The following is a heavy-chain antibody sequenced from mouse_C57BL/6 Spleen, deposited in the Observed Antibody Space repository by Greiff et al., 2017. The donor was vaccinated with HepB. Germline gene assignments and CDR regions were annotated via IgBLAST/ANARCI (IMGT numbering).Heavy chain of an antibody. CDR3: TRSAIVADYFDC. D-gene: IGHD2-12*01. CDR2: IDPETGGT. CDR1: GYTFTDYE. J-gene: IGHJ2*01. Sequence: QVQLQQSGAELVRPGASVTLSCKASGYTFTDYEMHWVKQTPVHGLEWIGAIDPETGGTAYNQKFKGKAILTADKSSSTAYMELRSLTSEDSAVYYCTRSAIVADYFDCWGQGTTLTVSS. V-gene: IGHV1-15*01.